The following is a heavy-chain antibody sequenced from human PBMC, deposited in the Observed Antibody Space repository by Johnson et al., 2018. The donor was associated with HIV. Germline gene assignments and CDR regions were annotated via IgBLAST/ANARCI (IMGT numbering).Heavy chain of an antibody. CDR1: GFTFSGSA. Sequence: VHLVESGGGLVQPGGSLKFSCAASGFTFSGSAMNWVRQASGKGLEWVGRIRSKVNTYATAYAASVKGRFIISRDDSKNTAYLQMNSLKTEYTAVYYCPRPVWGYGAFDIWGQGTMVTVSS. CDR3: PRPVWGYGAFDI. J-gene: IGHJ3*02. CDR2: IRSKVNTYAT. V-gene: IGHV3-73*01. D-gene: IGHD3-16*01.